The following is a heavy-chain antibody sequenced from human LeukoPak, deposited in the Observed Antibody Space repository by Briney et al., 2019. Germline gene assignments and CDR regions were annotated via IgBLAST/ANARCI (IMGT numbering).Heavy chain of an antibody. J-gene: IGHJ4*02. CDR2: INPSGGST. CDR3: ARGHQTSMILVVLDY. Sequence: GASVTVSFTSSGYTFTIYYMHWVRQAPGQGLEWMGIINPSGGSTNYAQKFQGRLTMTRDSSTSTLYMELSSLRSEDTAVYYCARGHQTSMILVVLDYWGQGTQVTVSS. CDR1: GYTFTIYY. V-gene: IGHV1-46*01. D-gene: IGHD3-22*01.